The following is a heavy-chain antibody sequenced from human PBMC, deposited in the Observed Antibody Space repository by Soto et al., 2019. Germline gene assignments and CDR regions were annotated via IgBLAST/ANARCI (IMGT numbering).Heavy chain of an antibody. CDR3: AKGRGRAEYFQH. CDR2: ISYDGSNK. V-gene: IGHV3-30*18. Sequence: QVQLVESVGGVVQPGRSLRLSCAASGFTFSSYGMHWVRQAPGKGLEWVAVISYDGSNKYYADSVKGRFTISRDNSKNTLYLQMNSLRAEDTAVYYCAKGRGRAEYFQHWGQGTLVTVSS. CDR1: GFTFSSYG. J-gene: IGHJ1*01.